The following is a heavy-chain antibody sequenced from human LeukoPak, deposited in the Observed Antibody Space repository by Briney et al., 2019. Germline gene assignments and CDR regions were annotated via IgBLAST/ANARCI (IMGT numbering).Heavy chain of an antibody. CDR1: GAAFSKYG. J-gene: IGHJ4*02. Sequence: GGSLRLSCAASGAAFSKYGMKWVRQAAGAGLEYISGISRSGDITHYADSAKGRFTISRDNVKNTLYLQMNSLRAEDTALYYCATEGFYFWGPGTQVTVSS. CDR3: ATEGFYF. V-gene: IGHV3-23*01. CDR2: ISRSGDIT.